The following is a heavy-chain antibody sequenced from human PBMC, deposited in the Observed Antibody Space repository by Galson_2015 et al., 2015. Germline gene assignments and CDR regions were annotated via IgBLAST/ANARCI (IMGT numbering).Heavy chain of an antibody. CDR1: GFKFTNYG. J-gene: IGHJ3*01. CDR2: MWYDGVKA. CDR3: ARDGDTSGHYGAFDL. Sequence: SLRLSCATSGFKFTNYGFRWVRQAPDKGLEWVAVMWYDGVKAFYADSVKGRFTVSRDNSKNTLYLQMDRLRAEDTALYYCARDGDTSGHYGAFDLWGQGTMVTVS. V-gene: IGHV3-33*01. D-gene: IGHD3-22*01.